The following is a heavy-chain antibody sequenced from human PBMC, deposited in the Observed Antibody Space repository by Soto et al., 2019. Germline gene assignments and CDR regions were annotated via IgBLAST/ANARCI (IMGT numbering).Heavy chain of an antibody. J-gene: IGHJ4*01. CDR3: AKPSGFSTNHFDD. CDR2: SSVGGGRT. D-gene: IGHD3-22*01. Sequence: GGSLRLSCTGSGFSFSSHALSWVRQAPGKGLEWVSGSSVGGGRTYYADSVKGRFTISRDNSKNTLYLQMNSLRAEDAAVHYWAKPSGFSTNHFDDWGHGPLVNVPS. V-gene: IGHV3-23*01. CDR1: GFSFSSHA.